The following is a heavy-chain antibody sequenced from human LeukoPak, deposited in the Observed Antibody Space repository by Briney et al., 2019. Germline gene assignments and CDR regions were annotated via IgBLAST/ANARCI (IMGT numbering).Heavy chain of an antibody. V-gene: IGHV1-8*01. J-gene: IGHJ4*02. CDR3: ARGPPNWGYDY. CDR1: GYTFTSYD. CDR2: MSPNSGDT. Sequence: ASVKVSCKTSGYTFTSYDFNWVRQATGQRPEWMGWMSPNSGDTGYAQKFQDRVTMTRNTSISTAYMELSSLRSDDTAVYYCARGPPNWGYDYWGPGTLVTVSS. D-gene: IGHD7-27*01.